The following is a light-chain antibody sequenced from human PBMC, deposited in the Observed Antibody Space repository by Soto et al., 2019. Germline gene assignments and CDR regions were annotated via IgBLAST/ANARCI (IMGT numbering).Light chain of an antibody. V-gene: IGLV1-40*01. CDR3: QSYDSGLSGAV. CDR2: GNT. CDR1: SNIRAGYD. J-gene: IGLJ1*01. Sequence: QSVLTQPPSVSGAPGQRVTISCTGSNIRAGYDVHWYKQLPGTAPKVLIYGNTNRPSGVPDRFSASKSDNLASLAITGLQAEDEADYFCQSYDSGLSGAVFGTGTKVTVL.